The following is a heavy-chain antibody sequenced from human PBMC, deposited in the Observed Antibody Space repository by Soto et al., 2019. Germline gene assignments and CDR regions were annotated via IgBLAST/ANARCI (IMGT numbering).Heavy chain of an antibody. CDR1: GLTSNSYA. CDR3: AGQRLFTMIVVDDY. V-gene: IGHV3-23*01. CDR2: SSGSGATI. J-gene: IGHJ4*02. D-gene: IGHD3-22*01. Sequence: GGSLRLSCVASGLTSNSYAMGWVRQAPGKALEWVSGSSGSGATIYYADSVKGRFTISRDNSKNTLYLQMNSLSAEDSALYYCAGQRLFTMIVVDDYWGQGTLVTVSS.